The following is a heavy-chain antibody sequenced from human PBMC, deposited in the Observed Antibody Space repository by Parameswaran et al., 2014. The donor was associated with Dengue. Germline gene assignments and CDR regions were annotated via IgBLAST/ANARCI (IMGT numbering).Heavy chain of an antibody. D-gene: IGHD3-9*01. CDR2: INTNSGKP. J-gene: IGHJ6*03. CDR3: ARRAYDMQYYYMDV. V-gene: IGHV7-4-1*02. Sequence: WVRQAPGQGLEWMGWINTNSGKPTYAQDFTGRFVFSLDTSVSTAYLQISSLKVEDTAVYFCARRAYDMQYYYMDVWARTTVTVSS.